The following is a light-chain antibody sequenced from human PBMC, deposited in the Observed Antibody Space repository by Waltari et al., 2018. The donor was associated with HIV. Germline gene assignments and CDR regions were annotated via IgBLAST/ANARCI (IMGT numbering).Light chain of an antibody. V-gene: IGKV3D-15*01. Sequence: EIVMTQSPATLSVSPGERVTLSCRASQNVITNLSWYQQKPGQAPRRLIYGASTRPTGIPPRFSGGESGTEFTLTIGSLQSEDFTFDYCQQYNKWPGTFGQGTKVEVK. CDR1: QNVITN. CDR3: QQYNKWPGT. CDR2: GAS. J-gene: IGKJ1*01.